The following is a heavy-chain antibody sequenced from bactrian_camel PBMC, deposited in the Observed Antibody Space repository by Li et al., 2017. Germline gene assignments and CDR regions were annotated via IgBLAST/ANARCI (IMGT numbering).Heavy chain of an antibody. CDR1: GESYGRAC. V-gene: IGHV3S1*01. D-gene: IGHD1*01. CDR3: AADVAWNRLPCVWRLKDY. J-gene: IGHJ6*01. CDR2: LFTLRNIA. Sequence: HVQLVESGGGSVQAGGSLRLSCVASGESYGRACVGWFRQAPGKEREGVASLFTLRNIARYADSVKGRFTITQDKSKNMLNLQMNGLKPADTGMYYCAADVAWNRLPCVWRLKDYRGQGTQVTVSS.